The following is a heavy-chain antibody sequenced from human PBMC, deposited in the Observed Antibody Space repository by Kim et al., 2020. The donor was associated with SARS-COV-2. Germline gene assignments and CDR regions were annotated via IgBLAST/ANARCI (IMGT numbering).Heavy chain of an antibody. CDR3: ARGTRKGATIDYYYGMDV. D-gene: IGHD5-12*01. CDR2: INPNSGGT. Sequence: ASVKVSCKASGYTFTGYYMHWVRQAPGQGLEWMGWINPNSGGTNYAQKFQGRVTMTRDTSISTAYMELSRLRSDDTAVYYCARGTRKGATIDYYYGMDVWGQGTTVTVSS. V-gene: IGHV1-2*02. J-gene: IGHJ6*02. CDR1: GYTFTGYY.